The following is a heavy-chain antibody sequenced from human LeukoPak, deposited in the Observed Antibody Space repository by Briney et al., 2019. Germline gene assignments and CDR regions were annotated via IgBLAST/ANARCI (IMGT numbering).Heavy chain of an antibody. Sequence: PGGSLRLSCAASGFTFSSYSMNWVRQAPGKGLEWVSSISSSSSYIYYADSVKGRFTISRDNARNSLYLQMNSLRAEDTAVYYCARDGLAAATLHWCFDLWGRGTLVTVSS. J-gene: IGHJ2*01. CDR1: GFTFSSYS. D-gene: IGHD2-15*01. CDR2: ISSSSSYI. CDR3: ARDGLAAATLHWCFDL. V-gene: IGHV3-21*01.